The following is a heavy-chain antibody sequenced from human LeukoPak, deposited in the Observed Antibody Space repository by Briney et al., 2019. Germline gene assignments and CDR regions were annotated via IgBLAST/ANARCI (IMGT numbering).Heavy chain of an antibody. J-gene: IGHJ6*02. CDR3: ASAEYCTNGVCPYGMDV. Sequence: GASVKVSCKASGYTFTSYGISWVRQAPGQGLEWMGWMNPNSGNTGYAQKFQGRVTMTRNTSISTAYMELSSLRSEDTAVYYCASAEYCTNGVCPYGMDVWGQGTTVTVSS. D-gene: IGHD2-8*01. V-gene: IGHV1-8*02. CDR2: MNPNSGNT. CDR1: GYTFTSYG.